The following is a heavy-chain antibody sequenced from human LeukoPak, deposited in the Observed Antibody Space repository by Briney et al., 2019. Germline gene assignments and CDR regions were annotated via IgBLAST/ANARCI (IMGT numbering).Heavy chain of an antibody. CDR2: IIPIFGTA. J-gene: IGHJ4*02. CDR3: ARSVYYDILTHFDY. Sequence: SSVKVSCKASGGTFSSYAISWVRQAPGQGLEWMGGIIPIFGTANYAQKFQGRVTITTDESTRTAYLELSSLRSEDTAVYYCARSVYYDILTHFDYWGQGTLVTVSS. D-gene: IGHD3-9*01. V-gene: IGHV1-69*05. CDR1: GGTFSSYA.